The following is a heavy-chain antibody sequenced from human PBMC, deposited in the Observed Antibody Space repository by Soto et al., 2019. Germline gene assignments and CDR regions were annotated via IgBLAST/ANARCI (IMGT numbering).Heavy chain of an antibody. CDR2: IIPIFGTT. D-gene: IGHD7-27*01. J-gene: IGHJ5*02. CDR1: GGTFSTYA. V-gene: IGHV1-69*12. CDR3: AGDPRAGDRALGP. Sequence: QVQLVQSGAEVKKPGSSVKVSCKASGGTFSTYAISWVRQAPGQGLEWMGGIIPIFGTTNYAQNFQGRVTITADASTSTAYWERSSLRSEDTAVYYCAGDPRAGDRALGPWGQGALVTVSS.